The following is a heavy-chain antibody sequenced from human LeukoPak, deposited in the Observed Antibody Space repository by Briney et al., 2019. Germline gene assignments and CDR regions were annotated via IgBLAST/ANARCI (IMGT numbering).Heavy chain of an antibody. D-gene: IGHD3-16*01. CDR2: ISSFSGTI. Sequence: PGGSLRLSCVASGITFSSYSMNWVRQAPGKGLEWVSYISSFSGTINYADSVKGRFTISRDNAKNSLYLQMNSPRAEDTAVYYCARDQGGVGYWGQGTLVTVSS. V-gene: IGHV3-48*01. CDR1: GITFSSYS. J-gene: IGHJ4*02. CDR3: ARDQGGVGY.